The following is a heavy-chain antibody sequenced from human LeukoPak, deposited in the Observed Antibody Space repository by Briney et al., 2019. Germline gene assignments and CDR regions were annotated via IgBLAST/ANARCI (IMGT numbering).Heavy chain of an antibody. D-gene: IGHD2-15*01. CDR2: INLYSGGA. CDR3: ARDILGRSNGGSNYFGMEV. Sequence: ASVKVSCKASGYTFTDYYMHWVRQAPGQGLEWMGCINLYSGGAHYAQKFQDWLSMTRDTSINTAYMELSSLRSDDTAVYYCARDILGRSNGGSNYFGMEVWGQGTTVTVSS. CDR1: GYTFTDYY. J-gene: IGHJ6*02. V-gene: IGHV1-2*04.